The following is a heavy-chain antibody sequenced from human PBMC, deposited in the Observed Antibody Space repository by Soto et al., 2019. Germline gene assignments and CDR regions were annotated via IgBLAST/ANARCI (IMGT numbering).Heavy chain of an antibody. Sequence: GGSLRLSCAASGFTFSSYAMHWVRQAPGKGLEWVAVISYDGSNKYYADSVRGRFTISRDNSKNTLYLQMNSLRAEDTAVYYCAREGYCSSTSCYGEIDYWGQGTLVTVSS. V-gene: IGHV3-30-3*01. J-gene: IGHJ4*02. CDR2: ISYDGSNK. D-gene: IGHD2-2*01. CDR1: GFTFSSYA. CDR3: AREGYCSSTSCYGEIDY.